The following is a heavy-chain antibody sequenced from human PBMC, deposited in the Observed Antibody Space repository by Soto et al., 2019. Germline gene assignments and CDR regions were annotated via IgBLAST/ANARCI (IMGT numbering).Heavy chain of an antibody. V-gene: IGHV3-48*01. Sequence: RGSLSVSCAASGFTFSSYSVTWVRQAPEKGLEWVSYISSSSSTIYYADSVKGRFTITRDNAKNSVYLQMNSVRAEDTAVYYCAREDGVVPAAHDAFDMWGQGTLVTVSS. CDR2: ISSSSSTI. CDR3: AREDGVVPAAHDAFDM. CDR1: GFTFSSYS. D-gene: IGHD2-2*01. J-gene: IGHJ3*02.